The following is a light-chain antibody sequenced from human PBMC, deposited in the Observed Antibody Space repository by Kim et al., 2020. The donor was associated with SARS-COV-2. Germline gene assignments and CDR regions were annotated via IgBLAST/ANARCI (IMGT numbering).Light chain of an antibody. J-gene: IGKJ5*01. CDR3: QHYFNWPST. Sequence: VSPGERTTLPCRASQSISSTLAWYQQKPGQAPRLLIHDASIRATGIPARFSGSGSGTEFTLTISSLQSEDFAVYYCQHYFNWPSTFGQGTRLEIK. V-gene: IGKV3-15*01. CDR1: QSISST. CDR2: DAS.